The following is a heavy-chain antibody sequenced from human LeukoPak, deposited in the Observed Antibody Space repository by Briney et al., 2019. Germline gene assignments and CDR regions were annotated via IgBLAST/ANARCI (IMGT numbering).Heavy chain of an antibody. CDR1: GYAFSNFG. J-gene: IGHJ4*02. CDR3: ARDGTSTDDY. V-gene: IGHV1-18*01. D-gene: IGHD2-2*01. Sequence: GSVKVSCKASGYAFSNFGISWVRQAPGQGLEWMGWISGNNDNPNYGQKFQGRLTVTTDSSTSTAYMELRNLRSDDTAVYYCARDGTSTDDYWGQGTLVTVSP. CDR2: ISGNNDNP.